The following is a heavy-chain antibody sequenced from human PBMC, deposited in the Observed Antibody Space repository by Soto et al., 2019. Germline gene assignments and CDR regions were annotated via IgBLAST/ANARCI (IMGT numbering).Heavy chain of an antibody. Sequence: SQLLSVRWSVSGGSXGGSDDCWGWIRQPPGRGLEWIGNIFYTGTTYYYPSLKGRVTISVDTSKNQFSLRLYSVTAADTAVYYCVDMRGKWLPRDWGQGTLVTVSS. D-gene: IGHD6-19*01. CDR1: GGSXGGSDDC. V-gene: IGHV4-39*01. J-gene: IGHJ4*02. CDR2: IFYTGTT. CDR3: VDMRGKWLPRD.